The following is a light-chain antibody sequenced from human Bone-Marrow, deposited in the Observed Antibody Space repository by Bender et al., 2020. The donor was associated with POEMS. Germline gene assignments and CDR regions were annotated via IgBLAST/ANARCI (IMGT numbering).Light chain of an antibody. V-gene: IGLV3-1*01. CDR2: QDN. Sequence: SYELTQPPSVSVPPGQTATITCSGDNLGNTSPSWYRQRPGQSPVLIIYQDNRRPSGIPERFSGSKSGNTATLTISGTQTMDEADYYCQALDRSAVVFGGGTKLTVL. J-gene: IGLJ2*01. CDR3: QALDRSAVV. CDR1: NLGNTS.